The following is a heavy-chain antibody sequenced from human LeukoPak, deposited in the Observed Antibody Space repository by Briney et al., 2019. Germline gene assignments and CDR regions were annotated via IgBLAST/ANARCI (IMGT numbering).Heavy chain of an antibody. CDR1: VLIFSDRW. J-gene: IGHJ4*02. Sequence: PGGSLRLSCEASVLIFSDRWMHWVRQARGKGRVWVSRIKTEGSEASYADAVRGRFVVSRDNSRSTLFLLMNSLREDDTATYFCARDVAPYGGSQGADWGQGTQVTVSS. CDR2: IKTEGSEA. V-gene: IGHV3-74*01. D-gene: IGHD3-10*01. CDR3: ARDVAPYGGSQGAD.